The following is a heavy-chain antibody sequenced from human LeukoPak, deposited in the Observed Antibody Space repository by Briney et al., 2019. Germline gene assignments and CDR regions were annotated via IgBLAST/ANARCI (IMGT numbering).Heavy chain of an antibody. CDR3: ARLTGGGSYWGYFDY. CDR2: ISASGNT. D-gene: IGHD1-26*01. J-gene: IGHJ4*02. V-gene: IGHV4-4*09. CDR1: GASIPSSYY. Sequence: SETLSLTCTVSGASIPSSYYWSWIRQPPGKGLECIGYISASGNTNYNPSLKSRVTISVDTSKSQFSLNLSSVTAADTAIYYCARLTGGGSYWGYFDYWGQGNLVTVSS.